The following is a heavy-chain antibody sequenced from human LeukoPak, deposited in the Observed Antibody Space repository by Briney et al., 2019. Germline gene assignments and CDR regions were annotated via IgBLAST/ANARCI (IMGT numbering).Heavy chain of an antibody. Sequence: SVTVSCTASGGTFSSYAISWVRQAPGQGLEWIGGIIPIFGTANYAQKFQGRVTITADESTSTAYMELSSLRSEDTAVYYCARTLYSSSWYGFDYWGQGTLVTVSS. J-gene: IGHJ4*02. CDR3: ARTLYSSSWYGFDY. D-gene: IGHD6-13*01. V-gene: IGHV1-69*13. CDR1: GGTFSSYA. CDR2: IIPIFGTA.